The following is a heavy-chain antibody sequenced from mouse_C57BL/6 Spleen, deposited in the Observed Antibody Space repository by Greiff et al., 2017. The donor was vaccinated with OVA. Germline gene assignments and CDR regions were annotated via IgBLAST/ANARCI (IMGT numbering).Heavy chain of an antibody. D-gene: IGHD2-4*01. J-gene: IGHJ3*01. Sequence: EVHLVESGGDLVKPGGSLKLSCAASGFTFSSYGMSWVRQTPDKRLEWVATISSGGSYTYYPDSVKGRFTISRDNAKNTLYLQMSSLKSEDTAMYYCARRSSYDYDAWFAYWGQGTLVTVSA. CDR3: ARRSSYDYDAWFAY. V-gene: IGHV5-6*01. CDR2: ISSGGSYT. CDR1: GFTFSSYG.